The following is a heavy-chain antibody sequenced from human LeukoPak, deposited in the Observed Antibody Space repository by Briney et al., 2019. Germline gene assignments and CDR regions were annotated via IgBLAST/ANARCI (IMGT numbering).Heavy chain of an antibody. D-gene: IGHD5-18*01. CDR2: INPNSGDT. CDR1: GYTLTVYY. V-gene: IGHV1-2*06. Sequence: ASVKVSCKASGYTLTVYYIHWVRQAPGQGLEWMGRINPNSGDTNFAQKFQGRVTMTRDTSISTAYMDLSGLRPDDTAVYYCAREGSGYTYGRGSYFDYWGHGILVAVSS. J-gene: IGHJ4*01. CDR3: AREGSGYTYGRGSYFDY.